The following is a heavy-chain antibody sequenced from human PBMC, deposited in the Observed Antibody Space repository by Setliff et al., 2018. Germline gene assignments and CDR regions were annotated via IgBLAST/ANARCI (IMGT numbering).Heavy chain of an antibody. Sequence: GGSLRLSCAASGFTFSTYSFNWVRQAPGKGLEWVSAISSTSTYIYYADSVNGRFTISRDNAKNTLYLQMNSLRGEDTAVYYCAKELWPDTRYYYMDLWGKGTTVTVSS. CDR2: ISSTSTYI. V-gene: IGHV3-21*04. CDR1: GFTFSTYS. D-gene: IGHD3-10*01. CDR3: AKELWPDTRYYYMDL. J-gene: IGHJ6*03.